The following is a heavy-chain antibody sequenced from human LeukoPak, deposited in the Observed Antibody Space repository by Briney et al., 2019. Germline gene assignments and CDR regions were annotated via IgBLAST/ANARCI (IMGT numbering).Heavy chain of an antibody. CDR2: IGTHGTTT. J-gene: IGHJ4*02. CDR3: AKDFRVPNWYNWNDGTFDY. CDR1: GFTFSSYA. Sequence: GGSLRLSCAASGFTFSSYAMTWVRQAPGKGLEWVSSIGTHGTTTYYADSVKGRFTISRDDSKNTLYLQMNSLRAEDTAVYYCAKDFRVPNWYNWNDGTFDYWGQGTLVTVSS. D-gene: IGHD1-20*01. V-gene: IGHV3-23*01.